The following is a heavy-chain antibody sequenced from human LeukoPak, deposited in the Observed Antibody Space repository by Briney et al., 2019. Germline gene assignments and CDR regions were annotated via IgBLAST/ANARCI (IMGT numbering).Heavy chain of an antibody. J-gene: IGHJ4*02. V-gene: IGHV3-30*04. D-gene: IGHD2-2*01. CDR3: ARVGGGYQLLSHFDY. CDR2: ISSDGRNK. CDR1: GFTFITYA. Sequence: PGGSLRLSCAASGFTFITYAMHWVRQAPGKGLEWVAVISSDGRNKIYADSVKGRFTISRDNFRNTLFLQMNSLRTEDTAVYYCARVGGGYQLLSHFDYWGQGTLVTVSS.